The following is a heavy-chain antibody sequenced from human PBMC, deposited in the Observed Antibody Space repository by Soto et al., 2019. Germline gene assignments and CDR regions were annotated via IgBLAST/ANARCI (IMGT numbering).Heavy chain of an antibody. D-gene: IGHD2-2*01. CDR2: MNPNSGNT. Sequence: QVQLVQSGAEVKKPGASVKVSCKASGYTFTSYDINWVRQATGQGLEWMGWMNPNSGNTGYAQKFQGRVTMTRNTSISTAYRELSSLRSENAAVYYCAREGDCISSSCCQRYGMDVWGPGTTVTGFS. J-gene: IGHJ6*02. V-gene: IGHV1-8*01. CDR3: AREGDCISSSCCQRYGMDV. CDR1: GYTFTSYD.